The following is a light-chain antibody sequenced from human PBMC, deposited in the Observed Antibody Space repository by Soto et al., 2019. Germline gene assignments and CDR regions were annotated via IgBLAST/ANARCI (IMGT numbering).Light chain of an antibody. J-gene: IGLJ2*01. V-gene: IGLV2-14*03. CDR1: SSDIGAYAY. Sequence: QSALTQPASVSGSPGQSIAISCTGTSSDIGAYAYVSWYQQHPGKIPKLIVFDVNYRPSGVSSRFSGSKSGNTASLTISGLQAEDEADYYCSSYTRSSSVIFGGGTKLTAL. CDR3: SSYTRSSSVI. CDR2: DVN.